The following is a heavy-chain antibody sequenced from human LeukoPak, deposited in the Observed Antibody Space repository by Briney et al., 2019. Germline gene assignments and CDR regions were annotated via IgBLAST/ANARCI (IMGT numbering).Heavy chain of an antibody. D-gene: IGHD5-24*01. V-gene: IGHV1-2*02. J-gene: IGHJ4*02. Sequence: ASVKVSCKASGYTFTGYYMHWVRQAPGQGLEWMGWINPNSGGTNYAQKFQGRVTMTRDTPISTAYMELSRLRSDDTAVYYCARASRDGYNWVYDYWGQGTLVTVSS. CDR3: ARASRDGYNWVYDY. CDR1: GYTFTGYY. CDR2: INPNSGGT.